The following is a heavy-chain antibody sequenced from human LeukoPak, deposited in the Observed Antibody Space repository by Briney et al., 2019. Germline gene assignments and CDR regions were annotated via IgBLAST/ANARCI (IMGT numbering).Heavy chain of an antibody. Sequence: GGSLRLSCAASGFTFSSYDMHWVRQATGKGLEWVPAIGTAGDTYYPGSVKGRFTISRENAKNSLYLQMNSLRAGDTAVYYCARGTLYSSSWEPRGTDFDYWGQEPWSPSPQ. J-gene: IGHJ4*01. CDR2: IGTAGDT. CDR1: GFTFSSYD. D-gene: IGHD6-13*01. CDR3: ARGTLYSSSWEPRGTDFDY. V-gene: IGHV3-13*01.